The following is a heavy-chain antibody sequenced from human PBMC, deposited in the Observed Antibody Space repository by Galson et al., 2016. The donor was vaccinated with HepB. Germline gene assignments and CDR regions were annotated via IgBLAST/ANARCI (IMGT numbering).Heavy chain of an antibody. Sequence: SETLSLTCTVSGGSIGSFYWSWIRQPPGKRMEWIGHIYYTGGTDYSPSLRSRVSMSVDESRNQSSLELKSLTAADTAVYFCAGHFGRRNWFDPWGQGTLVIVSS. D-gene: IGHD3-10*01. J-gene: IGHJ5*02. CDR3: AGHFGRRNWFDP. CDR1: GGSIGSFY. V-gene: IGHV4-59*08. CDR2: IYYTGGT.